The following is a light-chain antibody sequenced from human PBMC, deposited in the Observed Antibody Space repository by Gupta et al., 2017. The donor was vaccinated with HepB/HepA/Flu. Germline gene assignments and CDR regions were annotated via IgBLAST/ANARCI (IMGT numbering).Light chain of an antibody. J-gene: IGLJ1*01. CDR2: EVT. Sequence: QSALTPPASVSGSPGQSITISCTGTSTDVGNYNLVSWYQQRPGEVPIVSIYEVTERPSGLSTRVSGSKSGNTASLTISGLQPDDESYYYCCSYAGGLHVFGTGTKVSVL. CDR3: CSYAGGLHV. V-gene: IGLV2-23*02. CDR1: STDVGNYNL.